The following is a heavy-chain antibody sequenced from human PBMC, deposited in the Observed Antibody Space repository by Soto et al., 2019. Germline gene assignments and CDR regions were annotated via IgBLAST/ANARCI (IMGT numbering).Heavy chain of an antibody. CDR1: GFTFDDYA. J-gene: IGHJ5*02. Sequence: GGSLRLSCAASGFTFDDYAMHWVRQAPGKGLEWVSGISWNSGSIGYADSVKGRFTISRDNSKNTLYLQMNSLRAEDTAVYYCAKDRGTGTTSPPNWFDPWGQGTLVTVSS. CDR2: ISWNSGSI. V-gene: IGHV3-9*01. D-gene: IGHD1-7*01. CDR3: AKDRGTGTTSPPNWFDP.